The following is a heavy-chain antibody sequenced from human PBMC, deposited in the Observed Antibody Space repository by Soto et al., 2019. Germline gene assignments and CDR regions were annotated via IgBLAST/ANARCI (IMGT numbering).Heavy chain of an antibody. CDR3: ARSRDYYDSSGYYGTYDY. CDR1: GGSFSGYY. J-gene: IGHJ4*02. V-gene: IGHV4-34*01. CDR2: INHSGST. Sequence: QVQLQQWGAGLLKPSETLSLTCAVYGGSFSGYYWSWIRQPPGKGLEWIGEINHSGSTNYNPSLKSRFTISVDTSKNQFSLKLSSVTAADTAVYYCARSRDYYDSSGYYGTYDYWGQGTLVTVSS. D-gene: IGHD3-22*01.